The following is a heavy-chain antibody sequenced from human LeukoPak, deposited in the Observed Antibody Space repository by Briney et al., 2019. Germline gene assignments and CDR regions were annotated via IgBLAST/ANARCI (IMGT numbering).Heavy chain of an antibody. CDR1: GFTFSNYA. V-gene: IGHV3-7*01. CDR3: AREVVGGDYVGAWYFDL. D-gene: IGHD4-17*01. CDR2: IKKDGSEK. Sequence: PGGSLRLSCAASGFTFSNYAMSWVRQAPGEGLEWVANIKKDGSEKYYVDSVKGRFTISRDNAKNSLYLQMNSLRAEDTAVYYCAREVVGGDYVGAWYFDLWGRGTLVTVSS. J-gene: IGHJ2*01.